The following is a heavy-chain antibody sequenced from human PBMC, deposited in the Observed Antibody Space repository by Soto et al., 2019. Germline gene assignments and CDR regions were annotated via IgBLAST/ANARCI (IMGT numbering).Heavy chain of an antibody. CDR3: ARPYCSSNSCHNWFDS. J-gene: IGHJ5*01. D-gene: IGHD2-2*01. CDR2: INPSSGDI. CDR1: GYIFTDYY. V-gene: IGHV1-2*02. Sequence: ASVKVSCKASGYIFTDYYINWVRQAPGQGPELMGWINPSSGDINYAQKFQGRVTMTTDTSISTVYMELSRLRYEDTAVYYCARPYCSSNSCHNWFDSWGQGTLVTVSS.